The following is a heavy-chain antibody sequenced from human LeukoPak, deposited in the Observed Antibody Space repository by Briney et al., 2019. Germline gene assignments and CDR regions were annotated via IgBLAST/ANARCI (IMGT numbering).Heavy chain of an antibody. J-gene: IGHJ3*02. V-gene: IGHV3-23*01. D-gene: IGHD4-11*01. Sequence: GGSLRLSCAASGFTFSSYAMSWVRQAPGKGLEWVSTISGRGGSSYFADSVKGRFTISRDNSKNTLFLQMNSLRPEDTAVYYCSRGQHRVTYSDDGFDIWGQGTMVTVSS. CDR1: GFTFSSYA. CDR3: SRGQHRVTYSDDGFDI. CDR2: ISGRGGSS.